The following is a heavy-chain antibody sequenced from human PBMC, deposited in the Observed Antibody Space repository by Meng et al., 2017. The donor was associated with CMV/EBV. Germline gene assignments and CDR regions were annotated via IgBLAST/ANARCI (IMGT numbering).Heavy chain of an antibody. J-gene: IGHJ5*02. CDR3: AHRRCPGNCRERPFDP. D-gene: IGHD3-10*02. Sequence: QISLKVSCPQLVKTPQTLTLNCTFAEFYISTSGVGVGWIRQPPGKVLELLALIYWDDDKRYSPSLKSRLTITKDTSKNQVVLTMTNMDPVDTATYYCAHRRCPGNCRERPFDPWGQGTLVTVSS. V-gene: IGHV2-5*02. CDR1: EFYISTSGVG. CDR2: IYWDDDK.